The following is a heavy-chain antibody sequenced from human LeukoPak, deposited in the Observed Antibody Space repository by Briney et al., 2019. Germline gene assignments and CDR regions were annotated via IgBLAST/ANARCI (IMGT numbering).Heavy chain of an antibody. CDR1: GFTFSSYA. CDR3: AKVGYSGYENFDY. V-gene: IGHV3-23*01. D-gene: IGHD5-12*01. CDR2: ISGSGGST. J-gene: IGHJ4*02. Sequence: VGSLRLSCAASGFTFSSYAMSWVPQAPGKGLEWVSAISGSGGSTYYADSVKGRFTISRDNSKNTLYLQMNSLRAEDTAVYYCAKVGYSGYENFDYWGQGTLVTVSS.